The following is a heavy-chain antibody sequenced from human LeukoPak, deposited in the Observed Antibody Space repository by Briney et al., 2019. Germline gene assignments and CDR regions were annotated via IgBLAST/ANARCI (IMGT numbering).Heavy chain of an antibody. Sequence: PGGSLRLSCTTSGFIFGDYSMNWVRQAPGKGLEWVGYIRAKIHDGTTDFAASVKGRFTISRADSTGLAYLQITRLKSEDTAVYYCSRRQKAPYGPEFDYWGPGTLVTVSS. J-gene: IGHJ4*02. CDR3: SRRQKAPYGPEFDY. CDR1: GFIFGDYS. CDR2: IRAKIHDGTT. D-gene: IGHD3-10*01. V-gene: IGHV3-49*04.